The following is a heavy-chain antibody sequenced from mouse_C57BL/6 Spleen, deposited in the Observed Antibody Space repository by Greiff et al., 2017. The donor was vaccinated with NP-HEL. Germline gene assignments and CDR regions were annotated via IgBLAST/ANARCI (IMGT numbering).Heavy chain of an antibody. D-gene: IGHD1-1*01. CDR1: GYTFTSYW. V-gene: IGHV1-50*01. CDR2: IDPSDSYT. Sequence: QVQLQQPGAELVKPGASVKLSCKASGYTFTSYWMQWVKQRPGQGLEWIGEIDPSDSYTNYNQKFKGKATLTVDTSSSTAYMQLSSLTSEDSAVYYCARRHYYGSSYGAYWGQGTLVTVSA. CDR3: ARRHYYGSSYGAY. J-gene: IGHJ3*01.